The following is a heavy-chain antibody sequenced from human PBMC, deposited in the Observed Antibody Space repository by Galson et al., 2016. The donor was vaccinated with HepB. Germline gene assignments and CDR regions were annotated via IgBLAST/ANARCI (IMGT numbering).Heavy chain of an antibody. CDR2: ISADSVYS. CDR3: ARAWGRRGTPTYWFFDL. Sequence: SLRLSCAASGFTFSDYYMAWIRQAPGKGLEWVSHISADSVYSKYADSVKGRFTISRYDAGDSLSLQMNNLRPEDTAGYYCARAWGRRGTPTYWFFDLWGRGTLVTVSS. D-gene: IGHD1-26*01. V-gene: IGHV3-11*03. CDR1: GFTFSDYY. J-gene: IGHJ2*01.